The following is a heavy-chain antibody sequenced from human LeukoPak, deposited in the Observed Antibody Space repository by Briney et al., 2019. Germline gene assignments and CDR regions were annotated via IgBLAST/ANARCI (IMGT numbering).Heavy chain of an antibody. CDR2: ISGSGGST. CDR3: ARVFPLGYSGYPYYFDY. J-gene: IGHJ4*02. Sequence: GGSLRLSCAASGFTFSSYAMSWVRQAPGKGLEWVSAISGSGGSTSYADSVKGRFTISRDNAKNTLYLQMNSLRAEDTAVYYCARVFPLGYSGYPYYFDYWGQGTLVTVSS. V-gene: IGHV3-23*01. D-gene: IGHD5-12*01. CDR1: GFTFSSYA.